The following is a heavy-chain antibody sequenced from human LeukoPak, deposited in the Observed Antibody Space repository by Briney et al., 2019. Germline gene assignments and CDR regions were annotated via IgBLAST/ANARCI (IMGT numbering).Heavy chain of an antibody. J-gene: IGHJ4*02. Sequence: GGSLRLSCAASGFTFNNYIMNWVRQAPGKGLEWVSSISSSSDYIYYADSVKGRFTISRDNSENNVYLQMHSLRVEDTSIYYCVRDYNWGFDYWGQGTVVAVSS. CDR1: GFTFNNYI. CDR2: ISSSSDYI. CDR3: VRDYNWGFDY. D-gene: IGHD1-1*01. V-gene: IGHV3-21*01.